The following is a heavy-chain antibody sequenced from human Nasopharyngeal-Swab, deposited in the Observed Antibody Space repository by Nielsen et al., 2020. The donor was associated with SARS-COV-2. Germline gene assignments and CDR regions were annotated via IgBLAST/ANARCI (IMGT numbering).Heavy chain of an antibody. Sequence: GESLKISCAASGFTFSSYSMNWVRQAPGKGLEWVSSISSSSSYIYYADSVKGRFTISRDNAKNSLYLQMNSLRAEDTAVYYCARSKHSGSYYYGMDVWGQGTTVTVSS. CDR1: GFTFSSYS. CDR2: ISSSSSYI. V-gene: IGHV3-21*01. J-gene: IGHJ6*02. D-gene: IGHD1-26*01. CDR3: ARSKHSGSYYYGMDV.